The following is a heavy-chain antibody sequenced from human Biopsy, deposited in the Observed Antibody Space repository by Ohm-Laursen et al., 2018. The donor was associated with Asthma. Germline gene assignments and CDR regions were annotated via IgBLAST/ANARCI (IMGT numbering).Heavy chain of an antibody. J-gene: IGHJ5*02. CDR1: GGSISSDDSY. CDR3: ARDRAMISET. CDR2: IYSSGDT. Sequence: SQTLSLTCTVSGGSISSDDSYWSWIRQAPGKGLEWIAYIYSSGDTYYSPSLKSRVSISLDTSKNQFSLRLTSVTAADTAVYYCARDRAMISETWGQGTLVTVSP. D-gene: IGHD3-22*01. V-gene: IGHV4-30-4*01.